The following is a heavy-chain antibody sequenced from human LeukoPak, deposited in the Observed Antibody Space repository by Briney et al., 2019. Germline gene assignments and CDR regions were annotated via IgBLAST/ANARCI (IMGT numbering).Heavy chain of an antibody. J-gene: IGHJ5*02. Sequence: SGGSLRLSCAASGFTFSSYAMSWVRQAPGKGLEWVSAISGSGGSTYYADSVKGRFTISRDNSKNTLYLQMNGLRAEDTAVYYCARDRGYSYGYAWFDPWGQGTLVTVSS. D-gene: IGHD5-18*01. CDR1: GFTFSSYA. CDR2: ISGSGGST. V-gene: IGHV3-23*01. CDR3: ARDRGYSYGYAWFDP.